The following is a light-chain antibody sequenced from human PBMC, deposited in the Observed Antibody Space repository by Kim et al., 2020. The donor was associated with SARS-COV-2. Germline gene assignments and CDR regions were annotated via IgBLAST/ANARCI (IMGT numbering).Light chain of an antibody. V-gene: IGLV6-57*04. Sequence: NFMLTQPHSVSESPGNTVTISCTRTSGNIADNYVQWYQQRPGSAPTIVIYEDTERPSGVPDRFSGSIDTSSSSASLTISGLKTEDEADYYCQSYDISNVIFGGGTQLT. J-gene: IGLJ2*01. CDR1: SGNIADNY. CDR2: EDT. CDR3: QSYDISNVI.